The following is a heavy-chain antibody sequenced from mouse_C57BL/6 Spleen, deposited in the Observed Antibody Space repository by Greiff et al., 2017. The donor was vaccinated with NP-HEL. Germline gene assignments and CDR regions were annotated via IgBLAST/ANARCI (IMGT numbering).Heavy chain of an antibody. CDR3: ARVYYDYDEGYFDY. CDR1: GFTFSDYY. D-gene: IGHD2-4*01. V-gene: IGHV5-16*01. J-gene: IGHJ2*01. Sequence: EVQRVESEGGLVQPGSSMKLSCTASGFTFSDYYMAWVRQVPEKGLEWVANINYDGSSTYYLDSLKSRFIISRDNAKNILYLQMSSLKSEDTATYYCARVYYDYDEGYFDYWGKGTTLTVSS. CDR2: INYDGSST.